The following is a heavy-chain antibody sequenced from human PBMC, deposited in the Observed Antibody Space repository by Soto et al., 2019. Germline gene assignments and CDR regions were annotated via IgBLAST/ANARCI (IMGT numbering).Heavy chain of an antibody. CDR3: ARAMAITIFGGMDV. CDR2: ITYDGSDK. Sequence: LRVSCAASGFTPSNCSIHWVRQAPGKGLESVSVITYDGSDKYYAVSVKGRFAISRDNSKNTLHLQNNSLRAEDTAVYYCARAMAITIFGGMDVWGQGTTVTVSS. D-gene: IGHD3-3*01. CDR1: GFTPSNCS. V-gene: IGHV3-30*09. J-gene: IGHJ6*02.